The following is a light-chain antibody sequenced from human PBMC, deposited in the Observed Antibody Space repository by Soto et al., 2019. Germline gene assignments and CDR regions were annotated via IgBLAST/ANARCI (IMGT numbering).Light chain of an antibody. CDR2: AAS. V-gene: IGKV1-39*01. Sequence: DIRMTQSPASLSASVVDRVTISCRASQSISTSLNWYQQKPGKAPKLLISAASSLQSGVPSRFIGNGSGTDFTLTVSSLQPEDFATYYCQQSFSTLFTFGPGTTVDVK. J-gene: IGKJ3*01. CDR1: QSISTS. CDR3: QQSFSTLFT.